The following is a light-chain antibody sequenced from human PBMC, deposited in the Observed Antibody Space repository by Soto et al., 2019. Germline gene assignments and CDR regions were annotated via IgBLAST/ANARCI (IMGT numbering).Light chain of an antibody. CDR2: DAS. J-gene: IGKJ2*01. V-gene: IGKV1-33*01. CDR1: QDISNY. Sequence: DTQMTQSPSSLAASIGDRVTITCQASQDISNYLNWYQQKQGKAPKLLIYDASNLETGVPSRFSGSGSGADYTFTISSLQPEDIATYYCQQYDNVPPVTFGQGTKLEIK. CDR3: QQYDNVPPVT.